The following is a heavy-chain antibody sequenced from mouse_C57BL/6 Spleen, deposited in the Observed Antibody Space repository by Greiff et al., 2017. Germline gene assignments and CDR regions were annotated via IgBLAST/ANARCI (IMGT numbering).Heavy chain of an antibody. D-gene: IGHD1-1*01. V-gene: IGHV3-6*01. CDR1: GYSITSGYY. J-gene: IGHJ3*01. CDR3: ARDYYGSPFAY. Sequence: EVQLQESGPGLVKPSQSLSLTCSVTGYSITSGYYWNWIRQFPGNKLEWMGYISYDGSNNYNPSLKNRISITRDTSENQFFLKLNSVTTEDTATYYCARDYYGSPFAYWGQGTLVTVSA. CDR2: ISYDGSN.